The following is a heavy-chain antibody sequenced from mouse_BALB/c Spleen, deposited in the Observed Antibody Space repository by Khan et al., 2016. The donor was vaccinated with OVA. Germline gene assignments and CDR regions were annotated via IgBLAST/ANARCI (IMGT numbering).Heavy chain of an antibody. Sequence: VQLKESGAEFVKPGASVKLSCTASGFNIIDTSFHWVKQRPEQGLEWIGRIDPANGYTKNDPKFQGKATITADTSSNTAYLHLNSLTSEDTAVYYGARITYYGVSYWGQGTLVTVSA. CDR1: GFNIIDTS. CDR3: ARITYYGVSY. CDR2: IDPANGYT. V-gene: IGHV14-3*02. J-gene: IGHJ3*01. D-gene: IGHD2-10*01.